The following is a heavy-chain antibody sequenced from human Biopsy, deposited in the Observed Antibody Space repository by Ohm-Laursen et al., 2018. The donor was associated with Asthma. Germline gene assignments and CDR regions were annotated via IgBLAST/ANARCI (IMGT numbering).Heavy chain of an antibody. D-gene: IGHD4-17*01. CDR2: HDHEEGGT. J-gene: IGHJ4*02. CDR3: ASDFPKDYVRYNFQF. V-gene: IGHV1-24*01. Sequence: ASVKVSCKISGYSLTDLSMHWVRLAPGQGLEWVGGHDHEEGGTVNARRFQGRVTMTEDTSTDTAYMELSSLSSDDTAVYYCASDFPKDYVRYNFQFWGQGTLVTVSS. CDR1: GYSLTDLS.